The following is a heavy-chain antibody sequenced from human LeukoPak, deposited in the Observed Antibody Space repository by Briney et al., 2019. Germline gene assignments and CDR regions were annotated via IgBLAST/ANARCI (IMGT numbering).Heavy chain of an antibody. Sequence: PSETLSLICTVSGGSISSGSFYWAWVRQPPGEGLEWIGSISSDGNTYHNASLKSRITMSVDTSKNQFSLKLGAVTAADTATYSCARHLRGAVVHFDSWGQGSLVTVSS. CDR1: GGSISSGSFY. CDR3: ARHLRGAVVHFDS. CDR2: ISSDGNT. D-gene: IGHD2-15*01. V-gene: IGHV4-39*01. J-gene: IGHJ4*02.